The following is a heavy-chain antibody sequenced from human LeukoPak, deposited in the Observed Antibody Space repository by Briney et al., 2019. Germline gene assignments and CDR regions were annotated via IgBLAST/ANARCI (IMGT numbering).Heavy chain of an antibody. D-gene: IGHD3-10*01. V-gene: IGHV1-8*01. CDR2: MNPNSGNT. J-gene: IGHJ4*02. Sequence: ASVKVSCKASGYTFTSYDINWVRQATGQGLEWMGWMNPNSGNTGYAQKFQGRVTMTRNTSISTAYMELSSLRSEDTAVYYCARAPQSAMVRGVIIVLGYWGQGTLVTVSS. CDR1: GYTFTSYD. CDR3: ARAPQSAMVRGVIIVLGY.